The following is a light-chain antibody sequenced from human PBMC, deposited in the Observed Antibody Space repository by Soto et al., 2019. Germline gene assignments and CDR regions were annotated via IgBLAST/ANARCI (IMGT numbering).Light chain of an antibody. V-gene: IGKV3-15*01. CDR1: QSVSSN. J-gene: IGKJ1*01. CDR3: QQYNNWLTWT. Sequence: ELVMTQSPAARPVSPGERAALSCRASQSVSSNLVWYQQTPGQAPRLPIYGASTRANGIPARFSGSGSGTEYTLTLSSLQSEDFAAYSCQQYNNWLTWTFGQGTKVDIK. CDR2: GAS.